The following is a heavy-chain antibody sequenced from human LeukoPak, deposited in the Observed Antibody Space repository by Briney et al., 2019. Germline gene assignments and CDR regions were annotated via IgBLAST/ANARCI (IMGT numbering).Heavy chain of an antibody. CDR2: INHSGST. D-gene: IGHD3-9*01. V-gene: IGHV4-34*01. CDR3: ARQLWGPYDIMTGNPRRNFGFDY. J-gene: IGHJ4*02. CDR1: GGCFSGYY. Sequence: SETLSLTCAVHGGCFSGYYWSWIRQPPGKGLEWIWEINHSGSTNYNPSLKSRVTISVDTSKNQFCLKLSPVTAVDTAVYYCARQLWGPYDIMTGNPRRNFGFDYWGQGTLVTVSS.